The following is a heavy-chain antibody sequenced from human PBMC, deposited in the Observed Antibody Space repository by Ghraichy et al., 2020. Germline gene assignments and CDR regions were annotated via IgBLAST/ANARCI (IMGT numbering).Heavy chain of an antibody. CDR2: IYYSGST. V-gene: IGHV4-31*03. D-gene: IGHD3-22*01. CDR1: GGSISSGGYY. J-gene: IGHJ4*02. Sequence: SETLSLTCTVSGGSISSGGYYWSWIRQHPGKGLEWIGYIYYSGSTYYNPSLKSRVTISVDTSKNQFSLKLSSVTAADTAVYYCARGQEDSSGYYYGYWGQGTLVTVSS. CDR3: ARGQEDSSGYYYGY.